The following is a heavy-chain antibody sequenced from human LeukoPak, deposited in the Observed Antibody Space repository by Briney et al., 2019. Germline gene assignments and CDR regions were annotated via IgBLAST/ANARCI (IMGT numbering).Heavy chain of an antibody. CDR2: IRTTAEGAKYA. Sequence: PGGSLRLSCATSGFSFTDYPMNWVRQAPGKGLEWISNIRTTAEGAKYAYYADSVKGRVTISRDDGKNSLFLQMNSLRAEDTAVYYCARDLGSGRYWYFDLWGRGTLVTVSS. V-gene: IGHV3-48*01. J-gene: IGHJ2*01. CDR1: GFSFTDYP. CDR3: ARDLGSGRYWYFDL. D-gene: IGHD1-26*01.